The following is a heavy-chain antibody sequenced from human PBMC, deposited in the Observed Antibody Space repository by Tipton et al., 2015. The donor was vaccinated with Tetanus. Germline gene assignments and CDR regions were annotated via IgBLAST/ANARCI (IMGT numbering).Heavy chain of an antibody. CDR3: ARDSRVLGPWFY. CDR1: GGSISSYY. D-gene: IGHD3-16*01. J-gene: IGHJ4*02. CDR2: IYYTGST. V-gene: IGHV4-59*12. Sequence: TLSLTCTVSGGSISSYYWSWIRQSPGKGLEWIGYIYYTGSTNYSPSLKSRVTISLDTSKNQVSLKLSSVTAADTAVYYCARDSRVLGPWFYWGQGTLVTVSS.